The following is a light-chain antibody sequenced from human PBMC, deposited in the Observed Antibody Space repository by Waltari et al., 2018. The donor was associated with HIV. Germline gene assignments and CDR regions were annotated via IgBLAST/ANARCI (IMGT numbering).Light chain of an antibody. V-gene: IGLV1-36*01. J-gene: IGLJ1*01. CDR3: AAWDDYLNGYV. Sequence: QSVLTQPPSVSEAPRQRVTISCSGSSSNIGNNAVTWYQQVPGKAPKLLIYYDDLWSSGVSDRFVGSKSGTSASLAIRGLQSEDEAEYYCAAWDDYLNGYVFGSGTKVTVL. CDR1: SSNIGNNA. CDR2: YDD.